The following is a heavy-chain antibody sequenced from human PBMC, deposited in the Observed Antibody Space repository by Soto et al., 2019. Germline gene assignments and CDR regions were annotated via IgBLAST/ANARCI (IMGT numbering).Heavy chain of an antibody. J-gene: IGHJ5*02. V-gene: IGHV3-53*01. Sequence: PGGSLRLSCAASGFTVSSNYMSWVRQAPGKGLEWVSVIYSGGSTYYADSVKGRFTISRDNSKNTLYLQMNSLRAEDTAVYYCARVLHTRYSSSWYGYNWFDPWGQGTLVTVSS. D-gene: IGHD6-13*01. CDR3: ARVLHTRYSSSWYGYNWFDP. CDR1: GFTVSSNY. CDR2: IYSGGST.